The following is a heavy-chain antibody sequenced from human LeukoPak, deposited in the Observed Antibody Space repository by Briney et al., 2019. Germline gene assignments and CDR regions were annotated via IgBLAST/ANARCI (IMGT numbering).Heavy chain of an antibody. Sequence: PGGSLRLSCAASGFTFSSYAMHWVRQAPGKGLEWVAVISYDGSNKYYADSVKGRFTISRDNSKNTLYLQMNSLRAEDTAVYYCAGPSTVVHFEDAFDIWGQGTMVTVSS. V-gene: IGHV3-30-3*01. CDR2: ISYDGSNK. CDR1: GFTFSSYA. J-gene: IGHJ3*02. D-gene: IGHD4-23*01. CDR3: AGPSTVVHFEDAFDI.